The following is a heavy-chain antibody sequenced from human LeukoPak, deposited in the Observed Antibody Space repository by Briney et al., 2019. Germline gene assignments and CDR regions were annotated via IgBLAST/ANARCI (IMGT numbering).Heavy chain of an antibody. V-gene: IGHV4-34*01. CDR3: ARGRSCSAGGCYLPLPRIMYPRPFDY. D-gene: IGHD2-15*01. J-gene: IGHJ4*02. Sequence: PSETLSLTCAVYGGPFSGYYWSWIRQPPGKGLEWIGEINHSGSTSYNPSLKSRVTISVDTSKNQFSLKLSSVTAADTAVYYCARGRSCSAGGCYLPLPRIMYPRPFDYWGQGTLVTVSS. CDR2: INHSGST. CDR1: GGPFSGYY.